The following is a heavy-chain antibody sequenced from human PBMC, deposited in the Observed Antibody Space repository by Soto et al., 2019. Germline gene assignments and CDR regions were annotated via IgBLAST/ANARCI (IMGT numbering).Heavy chain of an antibody. CDR1: WFRLWQNK. CDR2: INPGDSDT. J-gene: IGHJ6*02. D-gene: IGHD4-17*01. CDR3: ATSYGDSYYYYYGMDV. Sequence: GGFLKISCEGFWFRLWQNKIRLVRPMPRKGLEWMGIINPGDSDTRYSPSFQGQVTISADKSISTAYLQWSTLKASDTATYYCATSYGDSYYYYYGMDVWGQGTTVTVSS. V-gene: IGHV5-51*01.